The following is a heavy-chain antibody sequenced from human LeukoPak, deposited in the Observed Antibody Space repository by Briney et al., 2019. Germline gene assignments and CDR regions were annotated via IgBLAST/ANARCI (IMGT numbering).Heavy chain of an antibody. Sequence: TSETLSLTCAVYGGSFSGYYWSWIRQPPGKGLEWIGEINHSGSTNYNPSLKSRVTISVDTSKNQFSLKLSSVTAADTAVYYCARSEVYDFWSGYYAENAFDIWGQGTMVTVSS. CDR3: ARSEVYDFWSGYYAENAFDI. V-gene: IGHV4-34*01. CDR1: GGSFSGYY. J-gene: IGHJ3*02. CDR2: INHSGST. D-gene: IGHD3-3*01.